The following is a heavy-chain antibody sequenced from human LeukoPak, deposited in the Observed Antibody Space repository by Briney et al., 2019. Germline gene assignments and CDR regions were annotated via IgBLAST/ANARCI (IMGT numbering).Heavy chain of an antibody. CDR2: INPNSGGT. V-gene: IGHV1-2*02. J-gene: IGHJ3*02. Sequence: ASVKVSCKASGYTFTGYYMHWVRRAPGQGLEWMGWINPNSGGTNYAQKFQGRVTMTRDTSISTAYMELSRLRSDDTAVYYCARSAGTIFGVVTDAFDIWGQGTMVTVSS. D-gene: IGHD3-3*01. CDR3: ARSAGTIFGVVTDAFDI. CDR1: GYTFTGYY.